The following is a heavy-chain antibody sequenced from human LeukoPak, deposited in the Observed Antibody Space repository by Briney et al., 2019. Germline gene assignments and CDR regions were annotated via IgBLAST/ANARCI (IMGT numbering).Heavy chain of an antibody. Sequence: GGSLRLSCAASGFTFRSYAMNWVRQAPGKGLEWVSVISGSGSSTYYADSVKGRFTISRDNSKNTLYLQMNSLRAEDTAVYYCATSFGPVIAAAGTGADWGQGTLVTVSS. CDR3: ATSFGPVIAAAGTGAD. J-gene: IGHJ4*02. CDR1: GFTFRSYA. D-gene: IGHD6-13*01. V-gene: IGHV3-23*01. CDR2: ISGSGSST.